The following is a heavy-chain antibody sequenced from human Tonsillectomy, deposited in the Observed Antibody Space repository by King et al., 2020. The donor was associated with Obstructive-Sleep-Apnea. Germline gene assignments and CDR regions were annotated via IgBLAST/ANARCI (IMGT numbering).Heavy chain of an antibody. V-gene: IGHV4-39*07. Sequence: MQLQESGPGLVKPSETLSLTCTVSGGSISSSSYYWGWIRQPPGKGLEWIGNIFYSGSTYYNPSLKSRVTISVDTSKNQFSLNLSSVTAADTAVYYCVRDTNYYDSSGYYLTSTDYWGQGTLVTVSS. J-gene: IGHJ4*02. CDR2: IFYSGST. D-gene: IGHD3-22*01. CDR3: VRDTNYYDSSGYYLTSTDY. CDR1: GGSISSSSYY.